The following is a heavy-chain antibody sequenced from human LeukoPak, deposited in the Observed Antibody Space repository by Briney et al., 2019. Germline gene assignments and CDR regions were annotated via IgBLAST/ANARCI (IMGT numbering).Heavy chain of an antibody. CDR1: GFSFSGYR. D-gene: IGHD6-13*01. CDR3: ALIAAAGYFDY. V-gene: IGHV3-21*01. J-gene: IGHJ4*02. Sequence: GSLRLSCAASGFSFSGYRMSWVRQAPGKGLQWVSAISGSGGNTYYADSVKGRFTISRDNAKNSLYLQMNSLRAEDTAVYYCALIAAAGYFDYWGQGTLVTVSS. CDR2: ISGSGGNT.